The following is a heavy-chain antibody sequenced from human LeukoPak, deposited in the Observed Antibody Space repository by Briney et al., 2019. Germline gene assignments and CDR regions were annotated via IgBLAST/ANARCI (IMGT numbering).Heavy chain of an antibody. Sequence: PSETLSLTCTVSGGSISRGGNYWSWIRQLPGRGLEWFGNIYYSGSNNYNPSLKSRVAISVDTSKNQFSLKLSSVTAADTAVYYCTRENYGSGSLDNWFDPWGQGTLVTVSS. CDR2: IYYSGSN. CDR1: GGSISRGGNY. CDR3: TRENYGSGSLDNWFDP. V-gene: IGHV4-31*03. J-gene: IGHJ5*02. D-gene: IGHD3-10*01.